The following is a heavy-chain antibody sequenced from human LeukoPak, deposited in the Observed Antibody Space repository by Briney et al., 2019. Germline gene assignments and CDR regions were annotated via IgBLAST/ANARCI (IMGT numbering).Heavy chain of an antibody. V-gene: IGHV3-48*03. CDR1: GLPFSSYE. CDR2: ISSSGSTI. CDR3: AGGRLLNFDY. D-gene: IGHD2-21*01. J-gene: IGHJ4*02. Sequence: GGPLRLSCAASGLPFSSYEMIWVRQAPGKGLEWVSYISSSGSTIYYAASVKGRFTISSDNAQNSLYLQMNIRRAEDTAVYYCAGGRLLNFDYWGQGTRVSVSS.